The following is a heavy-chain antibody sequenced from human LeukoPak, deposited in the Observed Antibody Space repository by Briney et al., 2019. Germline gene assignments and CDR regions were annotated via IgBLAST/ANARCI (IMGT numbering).Heavy chain of an antibody. J-gene: IGHJ5*02. CDR2: IYTSGST. CDR1: GGSISSYY. V-gene: IGHV4-4*07. D-gene: IGHD3-3*01. Sequence: KPSETLSLTCTVSGGSISSYYWSWIRQPAGKGLEWIGRIYTSGSTNYNPSLKSRVTMSVDTSKNQFSLKLSSVTAADTAVYYCARHYDFWGGYSNWFDPWGQGTLVTVSS. CDR3: ARHYDFWGGYSNWFDP.